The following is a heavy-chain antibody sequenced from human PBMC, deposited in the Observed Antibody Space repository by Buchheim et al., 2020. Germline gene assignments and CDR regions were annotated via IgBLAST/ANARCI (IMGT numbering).Heavy chain of an antibody. J-gene: IGHJ6*02. CDR1: GFTFSSYG. V-gene: IGHV3-33*01. D-gene: IGHD6-13*01. CDR3: ARDTHSSSWYEWDYYYGMDV. Sequence: QVQLVESGGGVVQPGRSLRLSCAASGFTFSSYGMHWVRQAPGKGLEWVAVIWYDGSNKYYADSVKGRFTISRDNSKNTLYLQMNSLRAEDTAVYYCARDTHSSSWYEWDYYYGMDVWGQGTT. CDR2: IWYDGSNK.